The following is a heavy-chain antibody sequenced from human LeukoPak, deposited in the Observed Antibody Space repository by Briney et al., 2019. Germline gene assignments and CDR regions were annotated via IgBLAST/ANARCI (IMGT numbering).Heavy chain of an antibody. CDR3: ARFGKGLWFGGARHGMDV. CDR2: ISAYNGNT. D-gene: IGHD3-10*01. V-gene: IGHV1-18*01. CDR1: GGTFSSYA. J-gene: IGHJ6*02. Sequence: GASVKVSCKASGGTFSSYAISWVRQAPGQGLEWMGWISAYNGNTNYAQKLQGRVTMTTDTSTSTAYMELRSLRSDDTAVYYCARFGKGLWFGGARHGMDVWGQGTTVTVSS.